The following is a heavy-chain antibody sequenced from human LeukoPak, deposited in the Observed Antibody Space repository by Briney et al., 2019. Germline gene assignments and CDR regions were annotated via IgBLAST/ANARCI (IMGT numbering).Heavy chain of an antibody. V-gene: IGHV3-53*01. D-gene: IGHD3-10*01. CDR1: GFTVSSNY. CDR3: ARGSGVDVNGDAFDI. J-gene: IGHJ3*02. Sequence: WGSLRLYCAASGFTVSSNYMTWVRHAPGKGLEWVSIIYTGGSTYYANFVKGRFSISRDNSKNTLYLQMNSLRTEETAVYYCARGSGVDVNGDAFDIWGQGTMVTVSS. CDR2: IYTGGST.